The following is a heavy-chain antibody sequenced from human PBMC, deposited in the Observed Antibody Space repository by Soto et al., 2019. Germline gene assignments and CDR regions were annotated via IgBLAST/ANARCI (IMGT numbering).Heavy chain of an antibody. J-gene: IGHJ5*02. CDR3: AREDGVIMIRGVLKGCNWFDP. Sequence: AAAVKVSCKASGYTFNNYYLHWVRQAPGQGLEWMGVVNHSDGSTTYAQKFQGRLTMTRDMSTDTLYMELSSLRYEDTAVYYCAREDGVIMIRGVLKGCNWFDPWGQGSLVTVSS. D-gene: IGHD3-10*01. V-gene: IGHV1-46*02. CDR1: GYTFNNYY. CDR2: VNHSDGST.